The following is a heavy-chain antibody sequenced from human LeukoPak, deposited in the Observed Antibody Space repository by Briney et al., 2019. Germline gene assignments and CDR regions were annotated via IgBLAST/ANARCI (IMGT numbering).Heavy chain of an antibody. Sequence: SETLSLTCAVYGDSFSAYYWSWLRQPPGKGLEWIGEINHGGNTNYNPSLKSRVTISVDTSKSQFSLKLNSVTAADSAVYYCAREGGSNTLRFDYWGQGTLISVSS. J-gene: IGHJ4*02. CDR2: INHGGNT. D-gene: IGHD1-26*01. CDR1: GDSFSAYY. CDR3: AREGGSNTLRFDY. V-gene: IGHV4-34*01.